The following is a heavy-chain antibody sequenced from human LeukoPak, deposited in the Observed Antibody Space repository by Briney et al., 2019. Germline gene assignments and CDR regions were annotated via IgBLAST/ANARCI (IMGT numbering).Heavy chain of an antibody. V-gene: IGHV5-51*01. Sequence: GESLKISCKGSGYSFTSYWIGWVRQMPGKGLEWMGIIYPGDSDTRYSPSFQGQVTISADKSISTAYLQWSILKASDTAMYYCARHGPYYDYVWGSYRPNWFDPWGQGTLVTVSS. CDR2: IYPGDSDT. CDR3: ARHGPYYDYVWGSYRPNWFDP. D-gene: IGHD3-16*02. J-gene: IGHJ5*02. CDR1: GYSFTSYW.